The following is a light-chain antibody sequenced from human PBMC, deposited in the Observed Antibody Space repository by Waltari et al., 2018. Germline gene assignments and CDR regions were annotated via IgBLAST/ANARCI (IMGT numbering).Light chain of an antibody. CDR3: HQYAGSPWT. CDR1: QNVNSNY. J-gene: IGKJ1*01. CDR2: GTF. V-gene: IGKV3-20*01. Sequence: DIVLTQSPGSLSVSPGERATLFCRASQNVNSNYLAWYQQKPGQVPGLLISGTFTRATGTPDRFTGGGSGTDFTLTISRLEPEDVAVYYCHQYAGSPWTFGQGTKVEIK.